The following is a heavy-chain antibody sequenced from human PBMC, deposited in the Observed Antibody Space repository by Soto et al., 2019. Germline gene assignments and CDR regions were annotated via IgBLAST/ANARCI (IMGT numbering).Heavy chain of an antibody. CDR3: ARGSSWLNYYYYGMDV. D-gene: IGHD6-13*01. CDR1: GYTFTGYY. CDR2: INPNSGGT. Sequence: ASVKVSCKASGYTFTGYYMHWVRQAPGQGLEWMGWINPNSGGTNYAQKFQGWVTMTRDTSISTAYMELSRLRSDDTAVYYCARGSSWLNYYYYGMDVWGQGTTVT. J-gene: IGHJ6*02. V-gene: IGHV1-2*04.